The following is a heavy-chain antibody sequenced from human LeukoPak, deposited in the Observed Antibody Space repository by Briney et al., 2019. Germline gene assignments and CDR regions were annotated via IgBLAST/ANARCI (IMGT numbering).Heavy chain of an antibody. D-gene: IGHD3-16*01. Sequence: ETGGSLRLSCEASGFTFSSYAMNWVRQAPGKGLEWVSTISGSGGNTYYADSVKGRFTISRDNSKNTLYLQMNSLRAEDTAVYYCARLIRPYFDYWGQGTLVTVSS. CDR2: ISGSGGNT. CDR3: ARLIRPYFDY. V-gene: IGHV3-23*01. CDR1: GFTFSSYA. J-gene: IGHJ4*02.